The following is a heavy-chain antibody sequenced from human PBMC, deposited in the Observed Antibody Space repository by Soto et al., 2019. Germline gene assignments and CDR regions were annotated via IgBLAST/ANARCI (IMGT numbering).Heavy chain of an antibody. D-gene: IGHD2-2*01. CDR3: ARSQGSSTSLEIYYYYYYGMDV. V-gene: IGHV1-69*01. CDR2: IIPISGTA. CDR1: GGTFSSYA. Sequence: QVQLVQSGAEVKKPGSSVKVSCKASGGTFSSYAISWVRQAPGQGLEWMGGIIPISGTANYAQKFQGRVTITADESTSTAYMELSSLRSEDTAVYYCARSQGSSTSLEIYYYYYYGMDVWGQGTLVIVSS. J-gene: IGHJ6*02.